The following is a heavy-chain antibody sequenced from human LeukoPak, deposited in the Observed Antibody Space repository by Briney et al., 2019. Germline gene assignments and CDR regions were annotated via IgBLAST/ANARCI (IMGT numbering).Heavy chain of an antibody. CDR3: AKENVNGNDGFDY. CDR2: IYSGGST. V-gene: IGHV3-53*01. CDR1: GFTVSSNY. J-gene: IGHJ4*02. D-gene: IGHD1-1*01. Sequence: GGSLRLSCAASGFTVSSNYMNWVRQAPGKGLEWVSVIYSGGSTYYADSVRGRFTISRDNSKNTLYLQMNSLRAEDTAVYYCAKENVNGNDGFDYWGQGTLVTVSS.